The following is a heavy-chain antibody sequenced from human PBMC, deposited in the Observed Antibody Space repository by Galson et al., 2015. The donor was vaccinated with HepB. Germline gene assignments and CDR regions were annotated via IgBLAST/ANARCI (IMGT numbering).Heavy chain of an antibody. D-gene: IGHD5-18*01. CDR1: GFTFSDYH. J-gene: IGHJ6*02. CDR2: ISSSSSYT. CDR3: ARDGPGRAMALYYYGMDV. Sequence: SLRLSCAASGFTFSDYHMSWIRQAPGKGLEWVSYISSSSSYTNYADSVKGRFTISRDNAKNSLYLQMNSLRAEDTAVYYCARDGPGRAMALYYYGMDVWGQGTTVTVSS. V-gene: IGHV3-11*06.